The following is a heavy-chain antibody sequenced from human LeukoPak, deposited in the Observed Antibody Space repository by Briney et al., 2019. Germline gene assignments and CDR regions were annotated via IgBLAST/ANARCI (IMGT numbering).Heavy chain of an antibody. CDR2: IYYSGST. V-gene: IGHV4-59*01. D-gene: IGHD3-22*01. CDR1: GGSISSYY. CDR3: ARVPTYYYDSSGYSAPNDY. Sequence: SETLSLTCTVSGGSISSYYWSWIRQPPGKGLEWIGYIYYSGSTNYNPSLKSRVTISVDTSKNQFSLKLSSVTAADTAVYYCARVPTYYYDSSGYSAPNDYWGQGTLVTVSS. J-gene: IGHJ4*02.